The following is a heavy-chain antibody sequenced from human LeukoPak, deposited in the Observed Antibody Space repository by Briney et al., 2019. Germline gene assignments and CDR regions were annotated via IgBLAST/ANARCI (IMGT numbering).Heavy chain of an antibody. J-gene: IGHJ5*02. CDR3: AKKYSTGLDP. V-gene: IGHV3-23*01. CDR2: IGGGPGNT. Sequence: PGESLRLSCAASGFSFSSYAMSWVRQAPGKGLEWVSVIGGGPGNTYYTDSVKGRFTISRDNSKNTLYLHLNSLRAEDTAVYYCAKKYSTGLDPWGQGTLVTVSS. CDR1: GFSFSSYA. D-gene: IGHD1-26*01.